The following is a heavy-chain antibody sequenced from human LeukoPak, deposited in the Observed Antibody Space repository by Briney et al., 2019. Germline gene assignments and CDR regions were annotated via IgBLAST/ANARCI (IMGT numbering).Heavy chain of an antibody. V-gene: IGHV1-46*01. J-gene: IGHJ4*02. CDR2: INPSGGST. CDR1: GYTFTSYY. CDR3: ARDRMTTVTSAQFDY. Sequence: ASVKVSCKASGYTFTSYYMHWVRQAPGLGLEWMGIINPSGGSTSYAQKFQGRVTMTRDTSTSTVYMELSSLRSEDTAVYYCARDRMTTVTSAQFDYWGQGTLVTVSS. D-gene: IGHD4-17*01.